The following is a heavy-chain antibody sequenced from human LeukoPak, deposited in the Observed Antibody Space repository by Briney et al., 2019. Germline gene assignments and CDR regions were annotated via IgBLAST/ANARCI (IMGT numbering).Heavy chain of an antibody. Sequence: PSETLSLTCTVSGGSISSYYWSWIRQPPGKGLEWIRYIYYSGSTNYNPSLKSRVTISVDTSKNQFSLKLSSVTAADTAVYYCARGVYDRYDYVWGSYRPWVFDYWGQGTLVTVSS. CDR2: IYYSGST. CDR3: ARGVYDRYDYVWGSYRPWVFDY. D-gene: IGHD3-16*02. CDR1: GGSISSYY. V-gene: IGHV4-59*01. J-gene: IGHJ4*02.